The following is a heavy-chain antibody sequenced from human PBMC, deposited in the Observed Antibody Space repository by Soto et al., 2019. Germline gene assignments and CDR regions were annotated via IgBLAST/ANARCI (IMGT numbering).Heavy chain of an antibody. V-gene: IGHV4-30-4*01. D-gene: IGHD4-17*01. Sequence: KASETLSLTCTVSGGSISSGDYYWSWIRQPPGKGLEWIGYIYYSGSTYYNPSLKSRVTISVDTSKNQFSLKLSSVTAADTAVYYCARDRRVGVYDYGHNWFDPWGQGTLVTVSS. CDR2: IYYSGST. CDR1: GGSISSGDYY. CDR3: ARDRRVGVYDYGHNWFDP. J-gene: IGHJ5*02.